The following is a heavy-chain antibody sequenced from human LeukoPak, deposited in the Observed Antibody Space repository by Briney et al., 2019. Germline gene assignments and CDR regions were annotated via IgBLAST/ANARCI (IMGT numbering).Heavy chain of an antibody. CDR2: IYPGDSDT. D-gene: IGHD3-10*01. Sequence: GESLKISCKGSGYTFTSYWIGWVRQMPGKGLEWMGIIYPGDSDTRYSPSFQAHVTVSADKSISTAYLQWSSLKASDTAMYYCARLAGTSGSYIDYWGQGTLVTVSS. J-gene: IGHJ4*02. V-gene: IGHV5-51*01. CDR3: ARLAGTSGSYIDY. CDR1: GYTFTSYW.